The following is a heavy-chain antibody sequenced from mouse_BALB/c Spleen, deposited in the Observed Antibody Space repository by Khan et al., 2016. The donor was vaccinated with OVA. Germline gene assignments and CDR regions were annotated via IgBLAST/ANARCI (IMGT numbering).Heavy chain of an antibody. CDR1: GYTFTDFA. CDR2: ISTYYGDA. V-gene: IGHV1S137*01. Sequence: QVQLQQSGAELVRPGVSVKISCKGSGYTFTDFAMHWMKQSHAKSLEWLGVISTYYGDADYNHKFRDKATMTVDKSSSTAHIELAGLTSEDSAICSCVRGSVKSRFAYWGQGTLVTVSA. J-gene: IGHJ3*01. CDR3: VRGSVKSRFAY.